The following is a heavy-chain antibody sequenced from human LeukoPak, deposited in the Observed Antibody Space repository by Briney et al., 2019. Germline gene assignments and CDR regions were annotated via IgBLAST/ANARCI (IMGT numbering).Heavy chain of an antibody. CDR2: INHSGST. D-gene: IGHD3-10*01. J-gene: IGHJ4*02. CDR3: ARGPFGGSGSYYKPRNFDY. CDR1: GGSFSGYY. Sequence: SETLSLTCAVYGGSFSGYYWSWIRQPPGKGLEWIGEINHSGSTNYNPSLKSRVTISVDTSKNQFSLKLRSVTAADTAVYYCARGPFGGSGSYYKPRNFDYWGQGTLVTVSS. V-gene: IGHV4-34*01.